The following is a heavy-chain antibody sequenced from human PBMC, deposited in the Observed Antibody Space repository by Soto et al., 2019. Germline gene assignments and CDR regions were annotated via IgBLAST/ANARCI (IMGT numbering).Heavy chain of an antibody. V-gene: IGHV4-59*01. CDR3: ARDLGASSSWYYYYGMDV. D-gene: IGHD6-13*01. J-gene: IGHJ6*02. CDR1: GGSISSYY. CDR2: IYYSGST. Sequence: SETLSLTCTVSGGSISSYYWSWIRQPPGKGLEWIGYIYYSGSTNYNPSLKSRVTISVDTSKNQFSLKLSSVTAADTAVYYCARDLGASSSWYYYYGMDVWGQGTTVTVSS.